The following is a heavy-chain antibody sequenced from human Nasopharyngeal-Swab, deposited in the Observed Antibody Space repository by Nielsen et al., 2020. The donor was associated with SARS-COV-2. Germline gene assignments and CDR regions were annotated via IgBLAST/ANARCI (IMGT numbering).Heavy chain of an antibody. J-gene: IGHJ4*02. CDR1: GFTFSSYA. V-gene: IGHV3-23*01. CDR3: ARAPVPAASIDY. CDR2: ISGSGGST. Sequence: GESLKISCAASGFTFSSYAMSWVRQAPGKGLEWVSAISGSGGSTYYADSVKGRFTISRDNSKNTLYLQMNSLRAEDTAVYYCARAPVPAASIDYWGQGTLVTVSS. D-gene: IGHD2-2*01.